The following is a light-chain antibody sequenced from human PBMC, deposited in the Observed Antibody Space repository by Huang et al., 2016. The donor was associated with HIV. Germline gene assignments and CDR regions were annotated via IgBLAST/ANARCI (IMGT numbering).Light chain of an antibody. Sequence: EIVLTQSPAILSVSPWERATLSCRASQNVRSSFAWYQQRPGQPPRRLISGASNRATGIPARFSGSGSGTEFTLTISSLQSEDFAVYYCQQYENWPPEYTFGQGTKLEL. CDR2: GAS. J-gene: IGKJ2*01. V-gene: IGKV3-15*01. CDR3: QQYENWPPEYT. CDR1: QNVRSS.